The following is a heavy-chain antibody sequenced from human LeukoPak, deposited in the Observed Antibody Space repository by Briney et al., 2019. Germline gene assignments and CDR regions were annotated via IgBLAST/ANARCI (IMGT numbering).Heavy chain of an antibody. V-gene: IGHV3-30*02. Sequence: GGSLRLSCAASGFTFSSYTMSWVRQAPGKGLEWVAFIQYDGTKKYYADSVQGRFSISRDNSKNTLYLQMNSLRAEDTAVYYCAKDFETVAGGVIRAFDYWGQGTLVTVSS. CDR1: GFTFSSYT. CDR2: IQYDGTKK. D-gene: IGHD6-19*01. CDR3: AKDFETVAGGVIRAFDY. J-gene: IGHJ4*02.